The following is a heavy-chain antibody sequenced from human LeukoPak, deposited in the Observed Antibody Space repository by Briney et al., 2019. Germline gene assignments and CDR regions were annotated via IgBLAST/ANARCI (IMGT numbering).Heavy chain of an antibody. V-gene: IGHV3-7*01. J-gene: IGHJ4*02. Sequence: GGSLRLSCAASGFTFSNYWMSWVRQAPGKGLEWVANIKQDGSEKYYMDSVKGRFTISRDNANNSLYLQTNSLRAEDTAVYYCVRAGTTFENWGQGTLVTVSS. CDR1: GFTFSNYW. D-gene: IGHD2/OR15-2a*01. CDR3: VRAGTTFEN. CDR2: IKQDGSEK.